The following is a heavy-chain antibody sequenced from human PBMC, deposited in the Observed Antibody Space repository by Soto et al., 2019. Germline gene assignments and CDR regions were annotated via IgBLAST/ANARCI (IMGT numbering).Heavy chain of an antibody. Sequence: PSETLSLTCAVSGGSISSGGYSWSWIRQPPGKGLEWIGYFYYSGSTNYNPSLKSRVTISVDTSKNHFSLKLSFVTVADTAVYYCARRYGYAFDIWGQGTMVTVSS. CDR2: FYYSGST. J-gene: IGHJ3*02. V-gene: IGHV4-61*08. D-gene: IGHD4-17*01. CDR3: ARRYGYAFDI. CDR1: GGSISSGGYS.